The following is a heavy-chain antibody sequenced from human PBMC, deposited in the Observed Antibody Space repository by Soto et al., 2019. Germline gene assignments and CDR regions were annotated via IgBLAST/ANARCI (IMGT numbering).Heavy chain of an antibody. J-gene: IGHJ4*02. D-gene: IGHD7-27*01. CDR2: INAGYGNT. CDR3: SRDTGEGSVDC. V-gene: IGHV1-3*01. CDR1: GYTFSSYA. Sequence: QVHLVQSGAEVRKPGASVKVSCKASGYTFSSYAMHWVRQAPGQRLEWMGWINAGYGNTKSSQKFQDRVTISRDTSASTGYMELTSLRSEDTAVYYCSRDTGEGSVDCWGQATLVTGSS.